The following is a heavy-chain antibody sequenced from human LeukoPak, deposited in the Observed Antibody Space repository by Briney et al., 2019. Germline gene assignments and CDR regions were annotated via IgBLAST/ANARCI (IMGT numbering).Heavy chain of an antibody. J-gene: IGHJ4*02. CDR1: GFTFSSYD. Sequence: GGSLRLSCAASGFTFSSYDMTWVRQAPGRGLEWVSSIRPSGDNTYYGDSVKGRFTISRDNSKNTLYLQVNSLRVEDTAVYYCAKDRLGAMMYFDFWGQGTLVTVSS. CDR3: AKDRLGAMMYFDF. CDR2: IRPSGDNT. D-gene: IGHD1-26*01. V-gene: IGHV3-23*01.